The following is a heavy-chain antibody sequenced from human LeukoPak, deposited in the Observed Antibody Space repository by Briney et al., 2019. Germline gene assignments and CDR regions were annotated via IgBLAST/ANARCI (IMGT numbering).Heavy chain of an antibody. D-gene: IGHD6-19*01. Sequence: ASVKVSCKASGYTFTDYALHWVRQAPGQSLEWMGWITTGRGETRYSQEFQRRITFTRDTSASTVYMDLSDLKSEDTAVYYCARGGKQWRGGNYFDSWGQGTLVAVSS. V-gene: IGHV1-3*03. CDR2: ITTGRGET. CDR1: GYTFTDYA. CDR3: ARGGKQWRGGNYFDS. J-gene: IGHJ4*02.